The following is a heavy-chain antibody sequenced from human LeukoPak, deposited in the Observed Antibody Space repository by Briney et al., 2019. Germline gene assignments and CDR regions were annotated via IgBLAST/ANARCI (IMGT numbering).Heavy chain of an antibody. D-gene: IGHD3-10*01. V-gene: IGHV3-15*01. J-gene: IGHJ6*04. CDR2: IKSRTDGGTT. CDR3: TPTMVRGGGV. CDR1: GFTFSNAW. Sequence: GVSLRLSCAASGFTFSNAWMNWVRQAPGKGPEWVGRIKSRTDGGTTDYAAPVKGRFTISRDDSKNMLYLQMNSLKTEDTAVYHCTPTMVRGGGVWGKGTTVTISS.